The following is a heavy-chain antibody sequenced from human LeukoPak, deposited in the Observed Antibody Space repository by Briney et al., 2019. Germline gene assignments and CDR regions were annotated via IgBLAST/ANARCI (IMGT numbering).Heavy chain of an antibody. J-gene: IGHJ4*02. CDR3: ARERSSSGWPAYFDY. CDR2: MNPNSGNT. D-gene: IGHD6-19*01. CDR1: GYTFTSYD. V-gene: IGHV1-8*01. Sequence: ASVKVSCKASGYTFTSYDINWVRQATGQGLEWMGWMNPNSGNTGYAQKFHGRVTMTRNTSISTAYMELSSLRSEDTAVYYCARERSSSGWPAYFDYWGQGTLVTVSS.